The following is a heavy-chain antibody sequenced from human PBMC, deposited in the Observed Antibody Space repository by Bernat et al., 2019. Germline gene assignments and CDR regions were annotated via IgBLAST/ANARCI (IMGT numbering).Heavy chain of an antibody. CDR3: AGGDCSGGSCYSLYY. CDR1: GFTVSSNY. Sequence: EVQLVETGGGLIQPGGSLRLSCAASGFTVSSNYMSWVRQAPGKGLEWVSVIYSGGNTYYADSVKGRFTISRDNSKNTLYLQMNSLGAEDTAVYYCAGGDCSGGSCYSLYYWGQGTLVTVSS. CDR2: IYSGGNT. J-gene: IGHJ4*02. D-gene: IGHD2-15*01. V-gene: IGHV3-53*05.